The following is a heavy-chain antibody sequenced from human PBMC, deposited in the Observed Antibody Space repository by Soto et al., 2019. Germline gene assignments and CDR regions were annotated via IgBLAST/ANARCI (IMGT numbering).Heavy chain of an antibody. V-gene: IGHV3-53*02. J-gene: IGHJ6*02. CDR1: GFTVNSNY. CDR2: TNTGGTT. CDR3: AKGDVFIVAV. D-gene: IGHD1-26*01. Sequence: EVQVLATGGGLIQPGGSLRLSCAASGFTVNSNYMSWVRQAPGEGLQWVSITNTGGTTYYSDSLKGRFTVSRDNSKNTLYIQMNRVRAEDTAFYYGAKGDVFIVAVWGQGTTVSVSS.